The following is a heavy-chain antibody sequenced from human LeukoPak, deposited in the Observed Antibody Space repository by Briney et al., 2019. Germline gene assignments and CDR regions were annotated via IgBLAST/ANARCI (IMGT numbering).Heavy chain of an antibody. CDR3: ATDPRTTVFGTFRYYYMDV. D-gene: IGHD3-3*01. CDR1: GYTLTGYY. CDR2: INPNSGGT. Sequence: GASVKVSCKASGYTLTGYYMHWVRQAPGQGLEWKGSINPNSGGTNYAQKFQGRVTMTRDTSINTAYMELSRLTSDDTAVYYCATDPRTTVFGTFRYYYMDVWGEGTTVAVSS. V-gene: IGHV1-2*02. J-gene: IGHJ6*03.